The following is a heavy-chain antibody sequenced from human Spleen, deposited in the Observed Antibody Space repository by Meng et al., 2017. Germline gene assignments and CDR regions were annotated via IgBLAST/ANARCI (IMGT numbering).Heavy chain of an antibody. Sequence: GGSLRLSCAASGFTISSYWTNWVRHAPGKGRVWVSRINSHDSSTSYADSVKGLFTISRDNAENTLYLQMNSLRAEDTAVYYCARNNYDGSGSYFDYWGQGTLVTVSS. CDR2: INSHDSST. CDR1: GFTISSYW. CDR3: ARNNYDGSGSYFDY. D-gene: IGHD3-22*01. V-gene: IGHV3-74*01. J-gene: IGHJ4*02.